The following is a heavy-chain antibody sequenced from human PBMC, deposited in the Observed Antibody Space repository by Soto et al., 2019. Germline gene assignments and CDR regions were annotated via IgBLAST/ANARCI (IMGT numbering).Heavy chain of an antibody. D-gene: IGHD3-10*01. Sequence: EVQLVESGGGLVQPGGSLRLSCAASGFTFSSYSMNWVRQAPGKGLEWVSYISSSSSTIYYADSVKGRFTISRDNAKNSLYLQMNSQRDEDTAVYYCAREKRLWFGEPDAFDIWGQGTMVTVSS. CDR2: ISSSSSTI. V-gene: IGHV3-48*02. CDR3: AREKRLWFGEPDAFDI. CDR1: GFTFSSYS. J-gene: IGHJ3*02.